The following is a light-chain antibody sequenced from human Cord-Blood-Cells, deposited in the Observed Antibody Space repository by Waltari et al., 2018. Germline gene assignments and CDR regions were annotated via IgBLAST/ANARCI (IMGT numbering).Light chain of an antibody. CDR3: AAWDDSLSGRV. V-gene: IGLV1-47*01. CDR2: RNK. Sequence: QSVLTQPPSASGTPGQRVTISCSGSSSNIGSNYVYWYQQLPGTAPKLLIYRNKQRTSGVPDRFSGSKSGTSASLAISGLRSEDEADYYCAAWDDSLSGRVFGGGTKLTVL. J-gene: IGLJ3*02. CDR1: SSNIGSNY.